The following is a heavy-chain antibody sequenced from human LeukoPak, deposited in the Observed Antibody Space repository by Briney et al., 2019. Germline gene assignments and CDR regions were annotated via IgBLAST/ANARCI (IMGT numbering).Heavy chain of an antibody. CDR2: TYYRSKWYN. Sequence: SQTLSLTCAISGDSVSSNSAAWNWTRQSPSRGLEWLGRTYYRSKWYNDYAVSVKSRITINPDTSKNQFSLQLNSVTPEDTAVYYGLRWAPPGLAVAVTNWFDPWGQGTLVTVSS. CDR1: GDSVSSNSAA. J-gene: IGHJ5*02. V-gene: IGHV6-1*01. D-gene: IGHD6-19*01. CDR3: LRWAPPGLAVAVTNWFDP.